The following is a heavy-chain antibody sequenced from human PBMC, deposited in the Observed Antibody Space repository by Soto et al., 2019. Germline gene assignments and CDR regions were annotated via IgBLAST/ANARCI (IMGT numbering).Heavy chain of an antibody. V-gene: IGHV1-69*04. CDR3: ARDRITTRGDAFDL. CDR1: GGTFSTYL. J-gene: IGHJ3*01. Sequence: QVPLVQSGAEVRKPGSSVKVSCKAPGGTFSTYLISWVRQAPGQGLEWMGRIIPIPDITNYAQKFQGRVTVTADRSTNTAYMELTSLKSEDTAVYYCARDRITTRGDAFDLWGQGTMVTVSS. D-gene: IGHD3-3*01. CDR2: IIPIPDIT.